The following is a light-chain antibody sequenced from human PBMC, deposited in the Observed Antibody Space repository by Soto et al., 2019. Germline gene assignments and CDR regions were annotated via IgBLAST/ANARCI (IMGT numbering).Light chain of an antibody. Sequence: EIVLTQSPGTLSLSPGQRATLSCRASQRLSASDIAWYQQKPGQAPKFLIYGVSSRATGIPDRFSGSGSGTDFTLTISSLQSEDFALYYCQQYTVWPFTFGGGTRVEIK. J-gene: IGKJ4*01. CDR3: QQYTVWPFT. V-gene: IGKV3-20*01. CDR1: QRLSASD. CDR2: GVS.